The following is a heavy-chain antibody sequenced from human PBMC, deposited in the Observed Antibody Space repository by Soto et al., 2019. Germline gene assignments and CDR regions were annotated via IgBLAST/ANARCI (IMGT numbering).Heavy chain of an antibody. J-gene: IGHJ4*02. V-gene: IGHV1-69*02. CDR3: ATSYGSGYRAFDY. D-gene: IGHD3-10*01. CDR1: GDTFSFYT. CDR2: INPILSMS. Sequence: QVQLVQSGAEVKKPGSSVKVSCKASGDTFSFYTINWVRQAPGLGLEWVGRINPILSMSNYAQKFQGRVTMTVDKSTSTAYMELRSLRSEDTAMYYCATSYGSGYRAFDYWGQGALVTVSS.